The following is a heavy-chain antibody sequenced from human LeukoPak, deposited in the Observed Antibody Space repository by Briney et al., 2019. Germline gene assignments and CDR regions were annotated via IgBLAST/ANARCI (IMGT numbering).Heavy chain of an antibody. D-gene: IGHD2-2*01. CDR3: ATEDVVVPTAAQRPIDF. J-gene: IGHJ4*02. CDR1: GYSISSGYY. Sequence: SETLSLTCAVSGYSISSGYYWGWIRQPPGKGLEWIGSIYHSGSTYYNPSLKSRVTISVDTSKNQFSLKLSSVTAADTAVYYCATEDVVVPTAAQRPIDFWGQGKLVTVSS. V-gene: IGHV4-38-2*02. CDR2: IYHSGST.